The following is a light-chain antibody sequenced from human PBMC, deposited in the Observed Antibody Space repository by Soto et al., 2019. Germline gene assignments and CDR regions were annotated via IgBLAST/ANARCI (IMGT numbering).Light chain of an antibody. CDR3: SSYTSSSPLYV. J-gene: IGLJ1*01. Sequence: QSALTQPASVSGSPGQSITISCTGTNSDIGFYNYVSWYQQHPGEAPKLIIYEVAKRPSGVSSRFSGSKSGNTASLTISGPQAEDEADYHCSSYTSSSPLYVFGTGTKVTVL. CDR1: NSDIGFYNY. V-gene: IGLV2-14*01. CDR2: EVA.